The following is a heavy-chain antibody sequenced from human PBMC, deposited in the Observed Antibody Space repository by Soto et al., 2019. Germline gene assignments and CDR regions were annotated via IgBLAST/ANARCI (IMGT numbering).Heavy chain of an antibody. CDR3: ARGTGGRDSGANYVDV. CDR2: IITFVGKA. Sequence: QVQLVQSGPEVKKPGASVKVSCKTSGGTLSSYSISWVRQAPGQGLEGVGRIITFVGKAKVAQQLQGRVTITAGRSTDTTCMGLRSVTSDDSAGSYCARGTGGRDSGANYVDVWCTGTKVTVSS. V-gene: IGHV1-69*02. D-gene: IGHD2-8*02. CDR1: GGTLSSYS. J-gene: IGHJ6*03.